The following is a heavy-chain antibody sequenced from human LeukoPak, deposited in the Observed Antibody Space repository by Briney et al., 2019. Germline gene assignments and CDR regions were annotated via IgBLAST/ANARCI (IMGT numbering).Heavy chain of an antibody. V-gene: IGHV3-11*01. J-gene: IGHJ6*03. CDR2: ISSSGSTI. Sequence: GGSLRLSCAASGFTFSDYYMSWIRQAPGKGLEWVSYISSSGSTIYYADSVKGRFTISRDNAKSSLYLQMNSLRAEDTAVYYCARAAAERSYYYYMDVWGKGTTVTVSS. CDR1: GFTFSDYY. D-gene: IGHD2-15*01. CDR3: ARAAAERSYYYYMDV.